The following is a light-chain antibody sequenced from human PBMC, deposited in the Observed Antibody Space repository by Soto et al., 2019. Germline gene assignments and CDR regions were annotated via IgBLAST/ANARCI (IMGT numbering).Light chain of an antibody. CDR2: DAS. V-gene: IGKV3-11*01. CDR1: QSVGSS. J-gene: IGKJ1*01. Sequence: EIVLTQSPATLSLSPGERGSLSRRASQSVGSSLAWYQQKPGQAPRLLIYDASNRATGIPARFSGSGSGTDFTLTISSLEPEDFAVYYCQQRSNWPRTFGQGTKVEIK. CDR3: QQRSNWPRT.